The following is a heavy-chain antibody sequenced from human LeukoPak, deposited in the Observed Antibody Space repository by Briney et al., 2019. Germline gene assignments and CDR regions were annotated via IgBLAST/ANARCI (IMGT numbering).Heavy chain of an antibody. CDR1: GGSISSGGYY. CDR3: ARREFLVFGVVTPSDY. D-gene: IGHD3-3*01. Sequence: SQTLSLTCTVSGGSISSGGYYWSWIRQPPGKGLEWIGYIYHSGSTYYNPSLKSRVTISVDRSKNQFSLKLSSVTAADTAVYYCARREFLVFGVVTPSDYWGQGTLVTVSS. V-gene: IGHV4-30-2*01. J-gene: IGHJ4*02. CDR2: IYHSGST.